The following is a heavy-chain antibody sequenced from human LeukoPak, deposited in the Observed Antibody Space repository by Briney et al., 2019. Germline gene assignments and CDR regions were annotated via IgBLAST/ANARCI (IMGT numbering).Heavy chain of an antibody. Sequence: ASVKVSCKASGYTFTGYYMHWVRQAPGQGLEWMGWINPNSGGTNYAQKFQGRVTMTRDTSISTAYMELSRLRSDDTAVYYCATQRRDGYIVSVYCGMDVWGQGTTVTVSS. CDR3: ATQRRDGYIVSVYCGMDV. D-gene: IGHD5-24*01. J-gene: IGHJ6*02. CDR2: INPNSGGT. CDR1: GYTFTGYY. V-gene: IGHV1-2*02.